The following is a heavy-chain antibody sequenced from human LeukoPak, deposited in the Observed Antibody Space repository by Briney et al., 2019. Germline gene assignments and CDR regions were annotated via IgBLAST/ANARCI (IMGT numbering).Heavy chain of an antibody. Sequence: SETLSLTCAVYGGSFSGYYWSWIRQPPGKGLEWIGEINHSGSTNYNPSLKSRVTISVDTSKNQFSLKLSSVTAADTAVYYCARAPRTGYYDSSGYYYAWYFDYWGQGTLVTVSS. CDR1: GGSFSGYY. CDR2: INHSGST. CDR3: ARAPRTGYYDSSGYYYAWYFDY. J-gene: IGHJ4*02. D-gene: IGHD3-22*01. V-gene: IGHV4-34*01.